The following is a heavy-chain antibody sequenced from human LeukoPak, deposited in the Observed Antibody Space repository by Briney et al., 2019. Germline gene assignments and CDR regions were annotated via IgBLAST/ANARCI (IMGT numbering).Heavy chain of an antibody. J-gene: IGHJ4*02. D-gene: IGHD3-3*01. Sequence: GESLRLSCAASGFTFSSYSMNWVRQAPGKGLEWVSSISSSSSYIYYADSMKGRFTISRDNAKNSLYLQMNSLRAEDTAVYYCASPMNYDFWSGSSFDYWGQGTLVTESS. V-gene: IGHV3-21*01. CDR1: GFTFSSYS. CDR3: ASPMNYDFWSGSSFDY. CDR2: ISSSSSYI.